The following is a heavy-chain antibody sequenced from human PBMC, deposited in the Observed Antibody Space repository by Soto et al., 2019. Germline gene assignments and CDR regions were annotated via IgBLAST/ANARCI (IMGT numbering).Heavy chain of an antibody. Sequence: SETLSLTCTATGYPISSSSYYWGWKRQPPGKELESIGSTNYRGSSYDDPSHRSRVSMSIDSSKALSSLMMKFGTDDETALYFCARQRTSVVTQDYYDVWGQGSQVTVSS. CDR2: TNYRGSS. D-gene: IGHD2-21*02. CDR1: GYPISSSSYY. CDR3: ARQRTSVVTQDYYDV. V-gene: IGHV4-39*01. J-gene: IGHJ4*02.